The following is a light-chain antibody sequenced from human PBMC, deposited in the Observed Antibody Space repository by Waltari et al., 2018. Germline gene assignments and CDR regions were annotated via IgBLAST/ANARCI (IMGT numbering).Light chain of an antibody. J-gene: IGKJ2*01. CDR1: QSISSW. CDR2: KAS. V-gene: IGKV1-5*03. Sequence: DIQMTQSASTLSASVGDRVTITCRASQSISSWLAWYQQKPGKAPKLLIYKASSLESGVPSRFSGSGSGTEFTLNISSLQPDDFATYYCQQYKSYPYTFGQGTKLEIK. CDR3: QQYKSYPYT.